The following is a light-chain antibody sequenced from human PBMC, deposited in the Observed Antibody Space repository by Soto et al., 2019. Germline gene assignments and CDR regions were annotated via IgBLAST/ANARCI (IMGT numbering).Light chain of an antibody. J-gene: IGLJ7*01. CDR1: SSDVGSHNL. CDR3: CSYGGSRAV. CDR2: EVS. V-gene: IGLV2-23*02. Sequence: QSALTQPASVSGSPGQSITISCTGTSSDVGSHNLVSWYQQHPGQAPKLIIYEVSKRPLGVSTRFSASKSGNTASLTISGLQAEVEADYYCCSYGGSRAVFGGGTQLTVL.